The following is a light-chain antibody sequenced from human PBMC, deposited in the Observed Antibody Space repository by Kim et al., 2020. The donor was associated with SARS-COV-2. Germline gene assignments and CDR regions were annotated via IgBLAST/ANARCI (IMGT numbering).Light chain of an antibody. J-gene: IGLJ7*01. CDR2: GNM. CDR1: DSNIGSGSD. CDR3: QTYDRSLKISV. V-gene: IGLV1-40*01. Sequence: QSVLTQPPSVSGAPGQRVIISCSGTDSNIGSGSDVNWYQHIPGAVPRLLIYGNMTRPSGVSDRFSASKSGASASLAITGLLPEDEADYYCQTYDRSLKISVFGGGTQLTVL.